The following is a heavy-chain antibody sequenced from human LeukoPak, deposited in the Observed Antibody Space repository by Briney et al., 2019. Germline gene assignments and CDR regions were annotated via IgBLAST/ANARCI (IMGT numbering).Heavy chain of an antibody. Sequence: SETLSLTCTVSGGSISSYYWSWIRQPPGKGLEWIGYIYYSGSTNYNPSLKSRVTISVDTSKNQFSLKLSSVTAADTAVYYCARGEPSIASTGAPPFDLWGRGTLVTVSS. CDR1: GGSISSYY. CDR2: IYYSGST. J-gene: IGHJ2*01. D-gene: IGHD6-13*01. V-gene: IGHV4-59*01. CDR3: ARGEPSIASTGAPPFDL.